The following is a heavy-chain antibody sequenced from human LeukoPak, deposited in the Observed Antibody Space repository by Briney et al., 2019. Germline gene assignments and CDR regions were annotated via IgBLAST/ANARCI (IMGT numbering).Heavy chain of an antibody. D-gene: IGHD2-15*01. V-gene: IGHV3-64*01. CDR1: GFTFSSYA. CDR2: INSNGGST. CDR3: ARDAVVAARNYYYYMDV. Sequence: PGGSLRLSCVASGFTFSSYAMHWVRQTPGKGLEYVSGINSNGGSTQYANSVKGRFTISRDNSKHTLYLQMNSLRAEDTAVYYCARDAVVAARNYYYYMDVWGKGTTVTVSS. J-gene: IGHJ6*03.